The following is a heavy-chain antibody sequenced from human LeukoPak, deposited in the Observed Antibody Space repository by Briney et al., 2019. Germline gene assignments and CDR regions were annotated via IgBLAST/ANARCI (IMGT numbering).Heavy chain of an antibody. V-gene: IGHV1-18*01. D-gene: IGHD6-6*01. CDR1: GYTFTSYG. Sequence: ASVTVSCTASGYTFTSYGISWVRQAPGQGLEWMGWISAYNDNTNYAQNLQGRVTMTTDTSTSTAYMELRSLRSDDTAVYYCARRGYSSSSGFDIWGQGTMVTVSS. CDR2: ISAYNDNT. J-gene: IGHJ3*02. CDR3: ARRGYSSSSGFDI.